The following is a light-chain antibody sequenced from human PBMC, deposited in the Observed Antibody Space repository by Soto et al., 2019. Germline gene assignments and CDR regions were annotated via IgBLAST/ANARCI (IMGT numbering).Light chain of an antibody. V-gene: IGKV3-20*01. CDR3: QQYGSSPPYT. Sequence: EIVLTQSPGTLSLSPGERATLSCRASQSVDSSYLARYQQTPGQAPRLLIYGASIRAAGIPGRFSGRGSGTAVTLTISRLEHEDFSVFYCQQYGSSPPYTFGQGTKLEIK. J-gene: IGKJ2*01. CDR1: QSVDSSY. CDR2: GAS.